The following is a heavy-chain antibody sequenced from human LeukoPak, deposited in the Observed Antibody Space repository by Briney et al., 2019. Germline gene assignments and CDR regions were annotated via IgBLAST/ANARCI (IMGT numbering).Heavy chain of an antibody. D-gene: IGHD3-3*01. Sequence: GGSLRLSCAASGFTFSSYWMSWVRQAPGKGLEWVANIKQDGSEKYYVDSVKGRFTTSRDNAKNSLYLQMNSLRAEDTAVYYCAREERWAIFGVVIGNWFDPWGQGTLVTVSS. V-gene: IGHV3-7*01. CDR2: IKQDGSEK. CDR1: GFTFSSYW. J-gene: IGHJ5*02. CDR3: AREERWAIFGVVIGNWFDP.